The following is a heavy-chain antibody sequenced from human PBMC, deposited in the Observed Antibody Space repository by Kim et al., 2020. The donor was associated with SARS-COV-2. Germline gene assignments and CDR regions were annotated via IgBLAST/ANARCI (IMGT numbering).Heavy chain of an antibody. CDR1: GFTFSDYY. CDR3: ARDPPYYDILTGYQRLYYLDY. Sequence: GGSLRLSCAASGFTFSDYYMSWIRQAPGKGLEWVSYISSSGSTIYYADSVKGRFTISRDNAKNSLYLQMNSLRAEDTAVYYCARDPPYYDILTGYQRLYYLDYWGQGTLVTVSS. J-gene: IGHJ4*02. V-gene: IGHV3-11*01. CDR2: ISSSGSTI. D-gene: IGHD3-9*01.